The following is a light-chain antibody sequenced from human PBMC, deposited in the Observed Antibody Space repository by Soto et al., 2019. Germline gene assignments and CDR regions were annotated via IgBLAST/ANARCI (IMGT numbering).Light chain of an antibody. Sequence: RMTVSVFSVSASTGDSVRITCRASHGISSYLAWYQQKPVKAPKLLIYAASTLQSGVPSRFSGSGSGTDFTLTISCLQSEDFTTYYCQQYYSYPQTFAQGTKVDI. CDR1: HGISSY. V-gene: IGKV1-8*01. J-gene: IGKJ1*01. CDR2: AAS. CDR3: QQYYSYPQT.